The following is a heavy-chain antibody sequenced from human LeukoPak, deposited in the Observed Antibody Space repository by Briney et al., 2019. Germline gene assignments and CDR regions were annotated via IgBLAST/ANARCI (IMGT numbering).Heavy chain of an antibody. CDR1: GGSFSGYY. J-gene: IGHJ4*02. Sequence: SETLSLTCAVYGGSFSGYYWSWIRQPPGKGLEWIGEINHSGSTNYNPSLKSRVTISVDTSKNQFSLKLSSVTAADTAVYYCATTYYDILTGRGYYSDYWGQGTLVTVSS. V-gene: IGHV4-34*01. CDR2: INHSGST. D-gene: IGHD3-9*01. CDR3: ATTYYDILTGRGYYSDY.